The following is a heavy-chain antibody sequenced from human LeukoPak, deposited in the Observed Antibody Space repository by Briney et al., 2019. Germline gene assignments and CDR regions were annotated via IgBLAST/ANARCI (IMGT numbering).Heavy chain of an antibody. CDR1: GFIFSSYW. J-gene: IGHJ4*02. D-gene: IGHD5-12*01. V-gene: IGHV3-7*04. CDR3: ARYPSGYDRGCDY. CDR2: INQDGSEK. Sequence: GGSLRLACAASGFIFSSYWMNWVRQEGGKGLGWVANINQDGSEKNYVDSVKGRFTISRDNAKDSLYLQMNSLRAEDTAVYYCARYPSGYDRGCDYWGQGTLVTVSS.